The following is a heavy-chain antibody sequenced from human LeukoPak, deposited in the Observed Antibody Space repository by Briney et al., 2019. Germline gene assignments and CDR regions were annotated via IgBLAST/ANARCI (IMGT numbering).Heavy chain of an antibody. CDR2: ISYDGSNK. CDR3: AKDSGYSSGWPPAEYFQH. V-gene: IGHV3-30-3*01. D-gene: IGHD6-19*01. Sequence: PGRSLRLSCAASGFTFSSYAMHWVRQAPGKGLEWVAVISYDGSNKYYADSVKGRFTISRDNSKNTLYLQMNSLRAEDTAVYYCAKDSGYSSGWPPAEYFQHWGQGTLVTVSS. J-gene: IGHJ1*01. CDR1: GFTFSSYA.